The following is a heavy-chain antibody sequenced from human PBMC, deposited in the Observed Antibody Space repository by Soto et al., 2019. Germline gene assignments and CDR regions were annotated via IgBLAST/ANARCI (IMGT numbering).Heavy chain of an antibody. Sequence: GGSLRLSCAVSGSTFSNYAMSWVRQAPGKGLEWVSAISGSGDSTYYANSVKGRFTISRDNSKNTLYLQMNSLRAEDTAVYYCAKDTPQEWLLVFHYWGQGTLVTVSS. CDR1: GSTFSNYA. J-gene: IGHJ4*02. V-gene: IGHV3-23*01. D-gene: IGHD3-3*01. CDR2: ISGSGDST. CDR3: AKDTPQEWLLVFHY.